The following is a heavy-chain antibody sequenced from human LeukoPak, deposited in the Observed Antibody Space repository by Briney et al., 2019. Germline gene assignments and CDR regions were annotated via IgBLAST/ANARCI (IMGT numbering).Heavy chain of an antibody. CDR3: AKSGLNRFDY. Sequence: GGSLRLSCATSGFTFSSYAMFWVRQAPVKELEWVAVISYDGSNKYYADSVKGRFTISRDNSKNTLYLQMNSLRAEDTAVYYCAKSGLNRFDYWGQGTLVTVSS. D-gene: IGHD2-15*01. V-gene: IGHV3-30*04. CDR2: ISYDGSNK. CDR1: GFTFSSYA. J-gene: IGHJ4*02.